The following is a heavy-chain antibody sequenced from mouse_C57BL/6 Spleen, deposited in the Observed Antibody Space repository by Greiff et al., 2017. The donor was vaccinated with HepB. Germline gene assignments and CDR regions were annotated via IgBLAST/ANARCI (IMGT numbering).Heavy chain of an antibody. Sequence: EVKLQESGPGLVKPSQSLSLTCSVTGYSITSGYYWNWIRQFPGNKLEWMGYISYDGSNNYNPSLKNRISITRDTSKNQFFLKLNSVTTEDTATYYSASGGDYDGGAWFAYWGQGTLVTVSA. D-gene: IGHD2-4*01. V-gene: IGHV3-6*01. CDR2: ISYDGSN. CDR3: ASGGDYDGGAWFAY. J-gene: IGHJ3*01. CDR1: GYSITSGYY.